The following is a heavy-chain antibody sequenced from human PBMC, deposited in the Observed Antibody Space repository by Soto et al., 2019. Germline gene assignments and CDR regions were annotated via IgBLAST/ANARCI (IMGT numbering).Heavy chain of an antibody. Sequence: SETLSLTCTVSGASISSGDYYWSWIRQPPGKGLEWIGYIYYSGSTYYNPSLKSRVTISVDTSKNQFSLKLSSVTAADTAVYYCARACTGGSCSEGGDYWGQGTLVTVSS. D-gene: IGHD2-15*01. V-gene: IGHV4-30-4*01. J-gene: IGHJ4*02. CDR1: GASISSGDYY. CDR2: IYYSGST. CDR3: ARACTGGSCSEGGDY.